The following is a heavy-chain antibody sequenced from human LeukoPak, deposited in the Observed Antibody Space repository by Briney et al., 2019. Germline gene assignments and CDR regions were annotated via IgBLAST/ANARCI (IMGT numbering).Heavy chain of an antibody. V-gene: IGHV4-34*01. J-gene: IGHJ4*02. Sequence: SETLSLTCAVYGGSFSGYYWSWTRQPPGKGLEWIGEINHSGSTNYNPSLKSRVTISVDTSKNQFSLKLSSVTAADTAVYYCARPVRAYSGSYYWDYWGQGTLVTVSS. D-gene: IGHD1-26*01. CDR2: INHSGST. CDR1: GGSFSGYY. CDR3: ARPVRAYSGSYYWDY.